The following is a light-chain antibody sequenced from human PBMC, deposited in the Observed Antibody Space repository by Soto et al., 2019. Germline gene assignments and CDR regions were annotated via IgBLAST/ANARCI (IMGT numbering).Light chain of an antibody. V-gene: IGKV3-15*01. CDR3: QQFNNWPRK. Sequence: EIAMTQSPATLSVSPGERATLSCRASQSVSSKLAWYQQKPGQAPRLLIYDASTRATGIPARFSGSGSGTEFTLTISSLQSADFAVYYCQQFNNWPRKFGQGTKV. CDR1: QSVSSK. CDR2: DAS. J-gene: IGKJ1*01.